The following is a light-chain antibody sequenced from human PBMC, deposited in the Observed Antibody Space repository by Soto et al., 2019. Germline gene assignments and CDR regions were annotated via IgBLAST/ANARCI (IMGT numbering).Light chain of an antibody. CDR2: DDS. V-gene: IGLV3-21*02. CDR3: QVWDSSSDHYV. Sequence: SYELTQPPSVSVAPGQTARITCGGNRIGSKSVHWFQQKPGQAPVLVVHDDSDRPSGIPERFSGSNSGGTATLTISRVEAGDEADYYCQVWDSSSDHYVFGTGTQLTVL. CDR1: RIGSKS. J-gene: IGLJ1*01.